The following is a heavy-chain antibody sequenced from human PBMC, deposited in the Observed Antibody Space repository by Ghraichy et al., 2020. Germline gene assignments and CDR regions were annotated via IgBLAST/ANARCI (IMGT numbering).Heavy chain of an antibody. CDR1: GFTFSSYS. D-gene: IGHD3-22*01. J-gene: IGHJ4*02. CDR2: ISSSSSYI. CDR3: ARVHYYDSSGYSPSRY. V-gene: IGHV3-21*01. Sequence: GESLNISCAASGFTFSSYSMNWVRQAPGKGLEWVSSISSSSSYIYYADSVKGRFTISRDNAKNSLYLQMNSLRAEDTAVYYCARVHYYDSSGYSPSRYWGQGTLVTVSS.